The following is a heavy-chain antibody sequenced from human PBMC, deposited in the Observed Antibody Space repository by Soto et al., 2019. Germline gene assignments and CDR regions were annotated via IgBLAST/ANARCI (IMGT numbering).Heavy chain of an antibody. J-gene: IGHJ5*02. V-gene: IGHV4-4*07. CDR2: IYTTGNI. CDR1: GASTSIYY. CDR3: VRDRLNWFDP. Sequence: QVQLLESGPGLVKPSETLSLTCNVSGASTSIYYWSWIRQSAGKGLEWIGRIYTTGNINYNPSLRSRVTMSRDSSNNQLFLNLTSVTAADTAVYYCVRDRLNWFDPWGQGVLVTVSS.